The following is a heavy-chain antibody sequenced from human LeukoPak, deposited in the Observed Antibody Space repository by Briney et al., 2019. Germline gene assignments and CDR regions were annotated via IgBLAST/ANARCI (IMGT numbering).Heavy chain of an antibody. J-gene: IGHJ4*02. V-gene: IGHV4-39*01. D-gene: IGHD1-1*01. Sequence: SETLSLTCTVSGGSISSSSYYRGWIRQPPGKGLEWIGSIYYSGSTYYNPSLKSRVTISVDTSKNQFSLKLSSVTAADTAVYYCARLGFTNDYWGQGTLVTVSS. CDR2: IYYSGST. CDR3: ARLGFTNDY. CDR1: GGSISSSSYY.